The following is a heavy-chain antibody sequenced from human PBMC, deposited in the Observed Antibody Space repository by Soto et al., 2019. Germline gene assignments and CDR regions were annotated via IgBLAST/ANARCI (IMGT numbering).Heavy chain of an antibody. J-gene: IGHJ6*02. V-gene: IGHV3-21*01. CDR3: ARVGRSYYYYYGMDV. Sequence: LRLSCAASGFTFSSYSMNWVRQAPGKGLEWVSSISSSSSYIYYADSVKGRFTISRDNAKNSLYLQMNSLRAGDTAVYYCARVGRSYYYYYGMDVWGQGTTVTVSS. CDR1: GFTFSSYS. CDR2: ISSSSSYI.